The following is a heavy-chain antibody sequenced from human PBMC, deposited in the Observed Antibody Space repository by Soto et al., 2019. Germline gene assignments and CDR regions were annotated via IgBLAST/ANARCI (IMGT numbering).Heavy chain of an antibody. CDR2: IYYSGST. J-gene: IGHJ5*02. V-gene: IGHV4-59*01. Sequence: PSETLSRTCTVSVGPISSYYWSWIRQPPGKGLEWIGYIYYSGSTNYNPSLKSRVTISVDTSKNQFSLKLSSVTAADTAVYYCARDPAPWGRGTLVTVSS. CDR3: ARDPAP. CDR1: VGPISSYY. D-gene: IGHD2-15*01.